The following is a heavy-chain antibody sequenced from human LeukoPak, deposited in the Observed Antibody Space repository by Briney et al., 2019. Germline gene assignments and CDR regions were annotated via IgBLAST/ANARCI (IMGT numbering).Heavy chain of an antibody. J-gene: IGHJ4*02. CDR3: ARGCGVSTTCDS. CDR2: ISAYNVNT. V-gene: IGHV1-18*01. D-gene: IGHD5/OR15-5a*01. CDR1: EYTFTTYG. Sequence: ASVKASGKAAEYTFTTYGIIRLRQAPGQGLEWWGWISAYNVNTNYAHKLQGRVIMTTYTSTSTAYMWLRSLRAYDTTAYYCARGCGVSTTCDSWGQGNLVTVSS.